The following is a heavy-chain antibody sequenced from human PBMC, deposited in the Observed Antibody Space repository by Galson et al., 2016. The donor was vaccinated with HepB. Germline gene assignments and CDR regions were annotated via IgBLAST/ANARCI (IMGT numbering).Heavy chain of an antibody. CDR3: ASHRPYRSSSFKYYYYGMDV. D-gene: IGHD6-13*01. J-gene: IGHJ6*02. CDR1: GYTFTSYG. Sequence: SVKVSCKASGYTFTSYGISWVRQAPGQGLEWMGRISAHNGDTDYAQKLQGRVTMTTDTSTRTAHMELRSLRSDDTAVYYCASHRPYRSSSFKYYYYGMDVWGQGTTVTVSS. V-gene: IGHV1-18*01. CDR2: ISAHNGDT.